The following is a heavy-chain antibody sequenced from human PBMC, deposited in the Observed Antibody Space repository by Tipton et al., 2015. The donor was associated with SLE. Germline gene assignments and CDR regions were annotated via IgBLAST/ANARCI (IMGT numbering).Heavy chain of an antibody. J-gene: IGHJ3*02. CDR2: ISYDGSNK. Sequence: RSLRLSCAASGFTFSSYAMHWVRQAPGKGLEWVAVISYDGSNKYYADSVKGRFTISRDNSKNTLYLQMNSLRAEDTAVYYCARESYGGATPDAFDIWGQGTMVTVSS. D-gene: IGHD1-26*01. V-gene: IGHV3-30-3*01. CDR3: ARESYGGATPDAFDI. CDR1: GFTFSSYA.